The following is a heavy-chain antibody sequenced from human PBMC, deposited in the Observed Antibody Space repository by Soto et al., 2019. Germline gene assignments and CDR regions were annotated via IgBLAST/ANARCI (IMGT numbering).Heavy chain of an antibody. CDR1: GGSFSGYF. J-gene: IGHJ4*02. D-gene: IGHD3-22*01. V-gene: IGHV4-34*12. CDR2: IFHGGST. CDR3: ARPHYDSNTFYYFFDY. Sequence: LSLTCAVYGGSFSGYFWSWIRQPPGKGLGWIGEIFHGGSTNYSPSLKSRVTISVDTSKNQFSLELSSVTAADTAVYYCARPHYDSNTFYYFFDYWGQGTLVTVSS.